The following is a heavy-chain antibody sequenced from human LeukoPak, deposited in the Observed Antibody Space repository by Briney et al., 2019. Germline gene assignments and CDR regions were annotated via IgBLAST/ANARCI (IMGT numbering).Heavy chain of an antibody. CDR2: IYTSGST. V-gene: IGHV4-61*02. Sequence: SETLSLTCTVSGGSISSGSYYWSWIRQPAGKGLEWIGRIYTSGSTNYNPSLKSRVTISVDTSKNQFSLKLSSVTAADTAVYYCARDSYSSSWYLAFDIWGQGTMVTVSS. J-gene: IGHJ3*02. CDR1: GGSISSGSYY. CDR3: ARDSYSSSWYLAFDI. D-gene: IGHD6-13*01.